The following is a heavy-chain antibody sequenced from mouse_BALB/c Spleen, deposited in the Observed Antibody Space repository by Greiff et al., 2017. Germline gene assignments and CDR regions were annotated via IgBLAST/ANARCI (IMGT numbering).Heavy chain of an antibody. Sequence: EVQLQESGGGLVQPGGSRKLSCAASGFTFSSFGMHWVRQAPEKGLEWVAYISSGSSTIYYADTVKGRFTISRDNPKNTLFLQMTSLRSEDTAMYYCARSLTGTGDAMDYWGQGTSVTVSS. CDR2: ISSGSSTI. V-gene: IGHV5-17*02. CDR1: GFTFSSFG. D-gene: IGHD4-1*01. J-gene: IGHJ4*01. CDR3: ARSLTGTGDAMDY.